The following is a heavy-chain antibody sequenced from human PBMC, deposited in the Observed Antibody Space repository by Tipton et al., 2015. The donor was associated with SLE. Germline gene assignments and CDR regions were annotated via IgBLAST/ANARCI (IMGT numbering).Heavy chain of an antibody. CDR3: ARDVRALGKAFDI. V-gene: IGHV1-8*03. CDR1: GYTFTSYG. CDR2: MNPNSGNT. Sequence: QLVQSGAEVKKPGASVKVSCKASGYTFTSYGINWVRQATGQGLEWMGWMNPNSGNTGYAQKFQGRVTITRNTSISTAYMELSSLRSEDTAVYYCARDVRALGKAFDIWGQGTMVTVSS. J-gene: IGHJ3*02.